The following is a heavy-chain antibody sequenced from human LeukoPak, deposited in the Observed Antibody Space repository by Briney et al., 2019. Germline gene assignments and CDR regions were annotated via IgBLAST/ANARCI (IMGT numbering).Heavy chain of an antibody. V-gene: IGHV3-30*18. Sequence: HAGRSLRLSCAASGFIFSNYGMHWVRQAPGKGLEWVAVISYDGSNKYYADSVKGRFTISRDNSKNTLYLQMNSLRAEDTAVYYCAKDQDRFGELYIDSWGQGTLVTVSS. CDR3: AKDQDRFGELYIDS. CDR2: ISYDGSNK. D-gene: IGHD3-10*01. CDR1: GFIFSNYG. J-gene: IGHJ4*02.